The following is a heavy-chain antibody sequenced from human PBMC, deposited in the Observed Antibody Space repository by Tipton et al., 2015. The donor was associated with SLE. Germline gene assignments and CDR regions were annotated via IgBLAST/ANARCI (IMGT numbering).Heavy chain of an antibody. D-gene: IGHD1-1*01. CDR2: IYYSGAT. CDR3: ARDRPQLTSCTTGTTCYEEGFDY. CDR1: GGSISSGDDY. Sequence: LRLSCTVSGGSISSGDDYWGWIRQPPGKGLEWIGSIYYSGATYYKLSLKSRVTMSVDTSKNQFSLKLSSVTASDTAVYYCARDRPQLTSCTTGTTCYEEGFDYWGQGALVTVSS. J-gene: IGHJ4*02. V-gene: IGHV4-39*02.